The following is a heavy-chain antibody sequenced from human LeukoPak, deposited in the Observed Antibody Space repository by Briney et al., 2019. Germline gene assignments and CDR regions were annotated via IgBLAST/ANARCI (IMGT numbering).Heavy chain of an antibody. CDR2: IYSGGST. CDR3: ARGYIDSSGYSPRSSFDN. CDR1: GFTVSSNY. V-gene: IGHV3-53*01. D-gene: IGHD3-22*01. Sequence: GGSLRLSCAASGFTVSSNYMSWVRQAPGKGLEWVSVIYSGGSTYYADSVKGRFTISRDNSKNTLYLQMNSLRAEDTAVYYCARGYIDSSGYSPRSSFDNWGQGTLVTVSS. J-gene: IGHJ4*02.